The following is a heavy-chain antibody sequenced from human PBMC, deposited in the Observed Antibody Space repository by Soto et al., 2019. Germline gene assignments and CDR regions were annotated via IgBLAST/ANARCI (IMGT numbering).Heavy chain of an antibody. J-gene: IGHJ4*02. CDR2: IYWDDDK. CDR3: AHTDSSSWYVFDY. CDR1: GFSLRTSGVG. Sequence: QITLKESGPTLVKTTQTLTLTSSFSGFSLRTSGVGVGWIRQPPGKALEWLALIYWDDDKRYRPSLSSRLTITKDTSRNQVALTMPDMDPVDKATYYCAHTDSSSWYVFDYWGQGTLVTVSS. V-gene: IGHV2-5*02. D-gene: IGHD6-13*01.